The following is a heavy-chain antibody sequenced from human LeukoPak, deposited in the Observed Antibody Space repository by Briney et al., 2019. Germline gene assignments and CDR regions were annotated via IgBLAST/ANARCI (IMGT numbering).Heavy chain of an antibody. V-gene: IGHV4-59*01. CDR3: ARGDNGYGGKGRWYFDL. CDR2: IYYSGST. CDR1: GDSISGFY. D-gene: IGHD4-23*01. Sequence: SETLSLTCTVSGDSISGFYWNWIRQPPGKGLEWIGYIYYSGSTNYNPSLKSRVTISVDTSKNQFSLKLSSVTAADTAVYYCARGDNGYGGKGRWYFDLWGRGTLVTVSS. J-gene: IGHJ2*01.